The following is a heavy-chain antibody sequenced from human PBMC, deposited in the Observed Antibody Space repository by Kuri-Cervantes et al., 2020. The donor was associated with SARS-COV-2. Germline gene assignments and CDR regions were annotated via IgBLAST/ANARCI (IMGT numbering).Heavy chain of an antibody. CDR3: ARDGALAGGNQFDY. CDR2: INHRGST. CDR1: GGSFSGYY. D-gene: IGHD4-23*01. V-gene: IGHV4-34*01. Sequence: SQTLSLTCAVYGGSFSGYYWSWIRQPPGKGLEWIGEINHRGSTNYNPSLKSRVTISVDTSKNQFSLKLSSVTAADTAVYYCARDGALAGGNQFDYWGQGTLVTVSS. J-gene: IGHJ4*02.